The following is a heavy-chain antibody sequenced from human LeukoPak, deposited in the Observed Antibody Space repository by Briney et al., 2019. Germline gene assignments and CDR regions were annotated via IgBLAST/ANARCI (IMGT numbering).Heavy chain of an antibody. CDR3: ARGNDILTGYYRLYFDY. CDR2: INPNSGGT. J-gene: IGHJ4*02. D-gene: IGHD3-9*01. V-gene: IGHV1-2*02. CDR1: GYTFTGYY. Sequence: GASVKVSCKASGYTFTGYYMHWVRQAPGQGLEWMGWINPNSGGTNYAQKFQGRVTMTRDTSISTAYMELSRLRSDDTAVYSCARGNDILTGYYRLYFDYWGQGTLVTVSS.